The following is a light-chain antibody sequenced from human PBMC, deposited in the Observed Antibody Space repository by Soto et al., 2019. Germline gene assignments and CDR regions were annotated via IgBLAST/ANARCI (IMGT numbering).Light chain of an antibody. V-gene: IGKV1-39*01. CDR3: QQSFSPLGT. CDR1: QSISNY. Sequence: DIQMTQSPSSLSASVGDRVTITCRASQSISNYFNWYQQKPGKAPKLLIYAASSMQSGVPSRFSGSGSETDFTLTISSLQPDDSSTYHCQQSFSPLGTVGQGTKVEV. CDR2: AAS. J-gene: IGKJ1*01.